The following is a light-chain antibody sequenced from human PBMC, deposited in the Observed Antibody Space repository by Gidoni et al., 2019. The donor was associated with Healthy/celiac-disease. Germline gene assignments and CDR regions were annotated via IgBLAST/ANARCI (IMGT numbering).Light chain of an antibody. CDR1: QSVLYSSNNKNY. J-gene: IGKJ2*01. V-gene: IGKV4-1*01. CDR3: QQYYSTPQT. Sequence: DIVMTQSPDSLAVSLGERATINCKSSQSVLYSSNNKNYLAWYQQKPGQPPKLLIYWASTRESGVPDRFSGSGSGTDFTLPISSLQAEDVAVYYCQQYYSTPQTFGQGPSWRSN. CDR2: WAS.